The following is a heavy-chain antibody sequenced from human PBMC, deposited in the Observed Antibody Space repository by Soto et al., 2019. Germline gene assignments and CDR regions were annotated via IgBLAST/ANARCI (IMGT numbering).Heavy chain of an antibody. D-gene: IGHD5-18*01. CDR1: GDSVSSNSAA. CDR2: TYYRSKWYN. V-gene: IGHV6-1*01. J-gene: IGHJ4*02. CDR3: AREFPKPPRPRGYSYGYLPFDY. Sequence: SQTLSLTCAISGDSVSSNSAAWNWIRQSPSRGLEWLGRTYYRSKWYNDYAVSVKSRITINPDTSKNQFSLQLNSVAPEDTAVYYCAREFPKPPRPRGYSYGYLPFDYWGQGTLVTVSS.